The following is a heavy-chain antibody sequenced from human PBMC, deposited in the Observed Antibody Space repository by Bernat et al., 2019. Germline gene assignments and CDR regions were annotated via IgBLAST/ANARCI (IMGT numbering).Heavy chain of an antibody. CDR3: ATGDGGPLLGDYDFDS. D-gene: IGHD4-17*01. V-gene: IGHV3-33*01. CDR2: IWYDGSNK. CDR1: GFTFSSYG. Sequence: QVQLVESGGGVVQPGRSLRLSCAASGFTFSSYGMHWVRQAPGKGLEWVAVIWYDGSNKYYADSVKGRFTISRDNSKNTLYLQMNSLRAEDTAVYYCATGDGGPLLGDYDFDSWGQGTLVTVSS. J-gene: IGHJ4*02.